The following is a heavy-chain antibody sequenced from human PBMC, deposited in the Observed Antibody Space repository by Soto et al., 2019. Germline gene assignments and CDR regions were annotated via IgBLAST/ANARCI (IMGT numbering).Heavy chain of an antibody. Sequence: GGSLRRSCAASGGTVSSAWRRWVRQAPGKGLEWVGRIKSKTDGGTTDYAAPVKGRFTISRDDSKNTLYLQMNSLKTEDTAVYYCTAHTVPYDYIWGSYRPDAFDIWGQGTMVTVSS. D-gene: IGHD3-16*02. J-gene: IGHJ3*02. CDR1: GGTVSSAW. V-gene: IGHV3-15*01. CDR2: IKSKTDGGTT. CDR3: TAHTVPYDYIWGSYRPDAFDI.